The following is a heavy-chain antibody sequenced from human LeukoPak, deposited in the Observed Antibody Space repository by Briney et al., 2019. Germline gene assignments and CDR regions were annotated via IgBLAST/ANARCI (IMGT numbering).Heavy chain of an antibody. Sequence: GESLRLSCAASGFTFSSYWMHWVRQAPGKGLVWVSRINSDGSSTSYADSVKGRFTISRDNAKNTLYLQMNSLRAEDTAVYYCARGIVWYVGYFDYSGQGTLVTVSS. J-gene: IGHJ4*02. CDR3: ARGIVWYVGYFDY. D-gene: IGHD6-13*01. CDR1: GFTFSSYW. CDR2: INSDGSST. V-gene: IGHV3-74*01.